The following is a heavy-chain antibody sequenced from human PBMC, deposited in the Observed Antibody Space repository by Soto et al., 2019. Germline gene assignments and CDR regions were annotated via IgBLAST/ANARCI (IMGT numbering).Heavy chain of an antibody. CDR2: IYYSGSI. J-gene: IGHJ5*02. D-gene: IGHD6-19*01. CDR3: ARQSSGWYNWFDP. Sequence: SETLSLTCSVSGGSISSSSYYWCWIRYPPGKGLEWIGSIYYSGSIYYNPSLKSRVTISVDTSKNQFSLKLSSVTAAETAVYYCARQSSGWYNWFDPWGQGTLVTVSS. CDR1: GGSISSSSYY. V-gene: IGHV4-39*01.